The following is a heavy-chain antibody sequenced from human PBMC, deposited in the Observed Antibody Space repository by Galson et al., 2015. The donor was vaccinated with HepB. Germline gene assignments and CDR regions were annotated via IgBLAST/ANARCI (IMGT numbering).Heavy chain of an antibody. CDR1: GFTFTKYY. Sequence: SVKVSCKASGFTFTKYYIHWVRQAPGQGLEWMGILNPRAYSTTYAQKFQGRLTMTRDTSTTTVYMELSSLRSVDTAVYYCATRVDSGFDYWGQGTLVTVSS. CDR3: ATRVDSGFDY. J-gene: IGHJ4*02. D-gene: IGHD3-9*01. CDR2: LNPRAYST. V-gene: IGHV1-46*03.